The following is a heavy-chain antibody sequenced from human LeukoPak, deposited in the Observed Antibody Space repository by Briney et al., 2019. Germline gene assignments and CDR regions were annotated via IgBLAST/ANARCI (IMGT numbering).Heavy chain of an antibody. Sequence: PSETLSLTCTVSGGSISSSSYYWGWIRQPPGKGLEWIGSIYHSGSTYYNPSLKSRVTISVDTSKNQFSLKLSSVTAADTAVYYCARVGDIVVVPAAISPWFDPWGQGTLVTVSS. CDR3: ARVGDIVVVPAAISPWFDP. CDR1: GGSISSSSYY. CDR2: IYHSGST. J-gene: IGHJ5*02. V-gene: IGHV4-39*07. D-gene: IGHD2-2*02.